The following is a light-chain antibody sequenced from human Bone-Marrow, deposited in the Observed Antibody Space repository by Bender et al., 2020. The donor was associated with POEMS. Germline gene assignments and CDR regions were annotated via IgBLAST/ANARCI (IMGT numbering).Light chain of an antibody. Sequence: QSMVTQPPSLSEAPRQRVTISCSGSSSNIGNHGVNWYQQLPGEAPKLLIYYDDLLTPGVSDRFSGSKSGTSASLDINGLRSEDEADYYCATWDDTLSAVVFGGGTKLTVL. V-gene: IGLV1-36*01. CDR1: SSNIGNHG. CDR2: YDD. CDR3: ATWDDTLSAVV. J-gene: IGLJ2*01.